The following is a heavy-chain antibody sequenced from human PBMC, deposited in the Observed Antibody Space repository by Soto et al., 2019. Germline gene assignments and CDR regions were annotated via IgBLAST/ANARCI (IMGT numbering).Heavy chain of an antibody. D-gene: IGHD4-4*01. V-gene: IGHV3-23*01. J-gene: IGHJ4*02. CDR1: GFTFSSYA. Sequence: PGGSLRLSCAASGFTFSSYAMSWVRQAPRKGLAWVSTIISGGRTYYAGSLQGLFTISRDNSKNKGYLQMNILRAGDTAVYFCVTARSSVTTTLHFDXWGQGTLVTVSX. CDR3: VTARSSVTTTLHFDX. CDR2: IISGGRT.